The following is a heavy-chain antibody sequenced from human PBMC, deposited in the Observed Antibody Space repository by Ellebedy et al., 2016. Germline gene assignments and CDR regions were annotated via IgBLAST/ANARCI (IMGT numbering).Heavy chain of an antibody. V-gene: IGHV1-18*01. CDR1: GYTFTSYG. J-gene: IGHJ4*02. CDR3: ARSPALVAAAMIDY. D-gene: IGHD2-2*01. CDR2: ISGYNGNT. Sequence: ASVKVSXXSSGYTFTSYGISWVRQAPGQGLEWMGWISGYNGNTNYTQKLQGRVTMTTDTSTSTAYMELRSLRYDDTAVYYCARSPALVAAAMIDYWGQGTLVTVSS.